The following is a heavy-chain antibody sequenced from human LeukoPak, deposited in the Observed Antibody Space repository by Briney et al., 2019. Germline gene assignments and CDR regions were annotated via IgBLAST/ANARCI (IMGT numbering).Heavy chain of an antibody. J-gene: IGHJ4*02. CDR2: ISAYNGNT. V-gene: IGHV1-18*01. Sequence: GASVKVSCKASGYTFTSYGISWVRQAPGQGLEWMGWISAYNGNTNYAQKLQGRVTMTTDTSTSTAYMELRSLRSDDTAVYYCARDGSTMVRGAQIDYWGQGTLVTVSS. CDR3: ARDGSTMVRGAQIDY. CDR1: GYTFTSYG. D-gene: IGHD3-10*01.